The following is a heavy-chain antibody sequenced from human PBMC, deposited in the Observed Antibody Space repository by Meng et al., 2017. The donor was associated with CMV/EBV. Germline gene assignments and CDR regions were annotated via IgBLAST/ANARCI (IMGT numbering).Heavy chain of an antibody. CDR2: IIPIFGTA. CDR3: VRSYCSSTSCYIPPEYFQH. J-gene: IGHJ1*01. CDR1: GGTFSSYA. Sequence: SVKVSCKASGGTFSSYAISWVRQAPGQGLEWMGGIIPIFGTANYAQKFQGRVTITTDESTSTAYMELSSLRSEDAAVYYCVRSYCSSTSCYIPPEYFQHWGQGTLVTVSS. D-gene: IGHD2-2*02. V-gene: IGHV1-69*05.